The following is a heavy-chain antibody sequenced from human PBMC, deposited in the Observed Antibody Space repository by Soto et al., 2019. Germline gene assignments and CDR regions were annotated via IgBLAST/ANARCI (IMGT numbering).Heavy chain of an antibody. CDR3: AKRRKNIAVERAALAL. J-gene: IGHJ6*01. Sequence: PGGSLRLSCAASVFTFSTYSMSLVRQAPGKGLECVAAISGGASSTYYADSVKGRFTISRDNSKNTLYLQMNSLRAEDTAVYYCAKRRKNIAVERAALALWGQGTTVTVSS. CDR2: ISGGASST. D-gene: IGHD2-2*01. V-gene: IGHV3-23*01. CDR1: VFTFSTYS.